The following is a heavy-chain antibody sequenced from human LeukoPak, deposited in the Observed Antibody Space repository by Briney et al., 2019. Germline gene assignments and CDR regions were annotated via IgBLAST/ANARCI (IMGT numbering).Heavy chain of an antibody. J-gene: IGHJ1*01. CDR2: IYYSGST. V-gene: IGHV4-59*01. CDR1: GRSISSYY. Sequence: PSETLSLTCNVSGRSISSYYWSWIRQPPGKGLEWIGYIYYSGSTNYNPSLKSRVSISVDTSKNQFSLKLSSVTAADTAVYYCAREGHYDSRFYFQHWGQGTLVTVSS. D-gene: IGHD3-22*01. CDR3: AREGHYDSRFYFQH.